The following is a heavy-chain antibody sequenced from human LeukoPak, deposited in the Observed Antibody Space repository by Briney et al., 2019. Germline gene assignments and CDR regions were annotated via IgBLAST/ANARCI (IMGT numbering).Heavy chain of an antibody. CDR2: ISGSGGST. CDR1: GFTFSNYA. J-gene: IGHJ3*02. Sequence: PGGSLRLSCAASGFTFSNYAMSWVRQAPGKGLEWVSAISGSGGSTYYADSVKGRFTISRDNSKNTLYLQMNSLRAEDTAVYYCAKDRAFYYDSSGYYPDAFDIWGQGTMVTVSS. V-gene: IGHV3-23*01. D-gene: IGHD3-22*01. CDR3: AKDRAFYYDSSGYYPDAFDI.